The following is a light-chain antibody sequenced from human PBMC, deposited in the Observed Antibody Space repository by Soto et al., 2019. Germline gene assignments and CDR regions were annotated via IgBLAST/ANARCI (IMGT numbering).Light chain of an antibody. CDR3: TSWTTSTTMI. J-gene: IGLJ2*01. CDR2: DVN. V-gene: IGLV2-14*03. Sequence: QSALTQPASVSGSPGQSITISCTGTSSDIGAYNFVSWYQQHPGKAPKLMLYDVNIRPSGVSNRFSGSKSVNTASLNISGLQAEDEDDYYCTSWTTSTTMIFGGGTQVTVL. CDR1: SSDIGAYNF.